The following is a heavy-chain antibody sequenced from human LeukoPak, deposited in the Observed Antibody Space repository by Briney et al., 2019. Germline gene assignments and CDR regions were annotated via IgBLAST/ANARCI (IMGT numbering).Heavy chain of an antibody. CDR3: ARAYRQQLVILDY. D-gene: IGHD6-13*01. CDR2: IHHTGTT. CDR1: GGSITSTNW. J-gene: IGHJ4*02. V-gene: IGHV4-4*02. Sequence: SGTLSLTCAVSGGSITSTNWWSWVRQPPGRGLEWIGEIHHTGTTNNNPSLKSRVTVSVDKSKNHFSLKLTSVTAADTAVYYCARAYRQQLVILDYWGQGILVTVSS.